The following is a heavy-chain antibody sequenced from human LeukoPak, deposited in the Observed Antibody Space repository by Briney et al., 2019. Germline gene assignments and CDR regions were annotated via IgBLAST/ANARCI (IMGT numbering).Heavy chain of an antibody. CDR3: ARGDFHSGVID. Sequence: SETLSLTCTVSGGSISSSSYYWGWIRQPPGKGLEWIGSIYYSGSTYYNPSLKSRVTISVDTSKNQFSLKLSSVTAADTAVYYCARGDFHSGVIDWGQGTLVTVSS. CDR2: IYYSGST. J-gene: IGHJ4*02. V-gene: IGHV4-39*07. CDR1: GGSISSSSYY. D-gene: IGHD2-15*01.